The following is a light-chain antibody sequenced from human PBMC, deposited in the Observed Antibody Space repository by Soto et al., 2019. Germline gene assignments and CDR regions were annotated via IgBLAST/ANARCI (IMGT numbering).Light chain of an antibody. V-gene: IGKV3-20*01. CDR3: QQYGSSPIT. CDR2: GAS. J-gene: IGKJ5*01. CDR1: QSVSSSY. Sequence: EIVLTQSPGTLCLSPGDRATLSCRASQSVSSSYLAWYQQKPGQAPRLLIYGASTRATGIPDRFSGDGSVTHFTLTISRLEAEDFVMYYCQQYGSSPITFGQGTRLEIK.